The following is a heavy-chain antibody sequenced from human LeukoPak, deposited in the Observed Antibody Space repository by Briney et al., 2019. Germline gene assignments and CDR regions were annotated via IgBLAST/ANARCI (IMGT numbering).Heavy chain of an antibody. J-gene: IGHJ4*02. CDR3: ARDNSQYYFDY. D-gene: IGHD2/OR15-2a*01. CDR2: IYYSGST. Sequence: SETLSLTCTVLGGSISSYYWSWIRQPPGKGLEWIGYIYYSGSTNYNPSLKSRVTISVDTSKNQFSLKLSSVTAADTAVYYCARDNSQYYFDYWGQGTLVTVSS. V-gene: IGHV4-59*01. CDR1: GGSISSYY.